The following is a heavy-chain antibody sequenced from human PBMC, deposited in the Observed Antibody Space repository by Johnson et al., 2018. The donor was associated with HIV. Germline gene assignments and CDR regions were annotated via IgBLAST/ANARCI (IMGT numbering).Heavy chain of an antibody. J-gene: IGHJ3*02. CDR1: GFTFSSYG. D-gene: IGHD3-22*01. CDR2: IYSGGST. V-gene: IGHV3-NL1*01. Sequence: QVQLVESGGGVVQPGGSLRLSCAASGFTFSSYGMHWVRQAPGKGLEWVSVIYSGGSTYYADSVKGRLTTSRENANNSLYLEMSSLRAGDTAVYYCVRGREGSTLIMGGAFDIWGQGTMVTVSS. CDR3: VRGREGSTLIMGGAFDI.